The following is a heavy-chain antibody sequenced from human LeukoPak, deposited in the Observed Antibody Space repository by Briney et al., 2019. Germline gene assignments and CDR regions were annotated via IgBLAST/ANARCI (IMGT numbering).Heavy chain of an antibody. CDR2: ISAYNGNT. CDR1: GYTFSSYT. Sequence: ASVKVSCKASGYTFSSYTFHWVRQAPGQGLEWMGWISAYNGNTNYAQKLQGRVTMTTDTSTSTAYMELRSLRSDDTAVYYCARDGRPYCSGGSCYQPLFWGQGTLVTVSS. V-gene: IGHV1-18*01. CDR3: ARDGRPYCSGGSCYQPLF. J-gene: IGHJ4*02. D-gene: IGHD2-15*01.